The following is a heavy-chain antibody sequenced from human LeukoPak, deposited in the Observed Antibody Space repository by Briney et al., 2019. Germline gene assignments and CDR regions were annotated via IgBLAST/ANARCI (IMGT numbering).Heavy chain of an antibody. V-gene: IGHV3-21*01. CDR2: ISSSSSYI. D-gene: IGHD6-19*01. Sequence: GGSLRLSCAASGFTFSSYAMSWVRQAPGKGLEWVSSISSSSSYIYDADSVKGRFTIARDNAKNSLYLQMNSLRAEDTAVYYCARAGYSSEVPIDYWGQGTLVTVSS. CDR1: GFTFSSYA. J-gene: IGHJ4*02. CDR3: ARAGYSSEVPIDY.